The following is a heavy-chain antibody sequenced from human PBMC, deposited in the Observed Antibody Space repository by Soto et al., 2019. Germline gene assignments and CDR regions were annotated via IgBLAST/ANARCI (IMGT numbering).Heavy chain of an antibody. CDR3: ARQYIDTATVRGVYFDS. CDR1: GYSFTRHW. D-gene: IGHD1-1*01. J-gene: IGHJ4*02. Sequence: PGESLKISCKADGYSFTRHWIGWVRQVPGRGLEWVAVIYPADSDARYSPSFRGRGTISVDISINTVYLQWRSLKASDTAIYFCARQYIDTATVRGVYFDSWGQGTPVTVSS. V-gene: IGHV5-51*01. CDR2: IYPADSDA.